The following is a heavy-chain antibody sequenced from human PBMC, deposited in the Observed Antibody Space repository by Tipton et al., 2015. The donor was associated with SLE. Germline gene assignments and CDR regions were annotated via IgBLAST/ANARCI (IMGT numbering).Heavy chain of an antibody. CDR3: ARQRLRLLSPLDA. V-gene: IGHV4-59*08. CDR1: GASVSSFC. J-gene: IGHJ6*02. CDR2: VCNSVST. Sequence: TLSLTCSVYGASVSSFCWNWIRQSPGKGLEWIACVCNSVSTNYDPSLKSRGTISVDTSKNHFSLELTSVTAADTAVYYCARQRLRLLSPLDAWGQGTTVTVS. D-gene: IGHD3-10*01.